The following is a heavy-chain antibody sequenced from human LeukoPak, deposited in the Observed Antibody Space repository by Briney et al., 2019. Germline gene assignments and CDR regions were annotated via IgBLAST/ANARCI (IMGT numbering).Heavy chain of an antibody. CDR2: IYYSGST. CDR1: GGSISSSNYY. J-gene: IGHJ5*02. D-gene: IGHD6-13*01. Sequence: SSETLSLTCTVSGGSISSSNYYWGWIRQPPGKGLEWIGSIYYSGSTYYNPSLKSRVSISVDTSKNQFSLKLSSVTAADTAVYYCGREQLEPNNWFDPWGQGTLVTVSS. V-gene: IGHV4-39*07. CDR3: GREQLEPNNWFDP.